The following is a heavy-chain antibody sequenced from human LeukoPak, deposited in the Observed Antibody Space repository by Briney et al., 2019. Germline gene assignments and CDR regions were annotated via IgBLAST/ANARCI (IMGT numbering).Heavy chain of an antibody. J-gene: IGHJ6*03. CDR3: AGGARVVPAARALYYYYMDV. CDR1: GGSISSHY. V-gene: IGHV4-59*11. D-gene: IGHD2-2*01. Sequence: SETLSLTCTVSGGSISSHYWSWIRQPPGKGLEWIGYIYYSGSTNYNPSLKSRVTISVDTSKNQFSLKLSSVTAADTAVYYCAGGARVVPAARALYYYYMDVWGKGTTVTVSS. CDR2: IYYSGST.